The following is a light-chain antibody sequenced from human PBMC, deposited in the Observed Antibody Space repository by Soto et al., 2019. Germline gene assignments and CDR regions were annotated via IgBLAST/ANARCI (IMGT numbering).Light chain of an antibody. CDR1: QDITNY. Sequence: DIHMTQSPSSLSASVGDRVTITCQASQDITNYLNWYQQKPGRAPRLLIYDASNLETGVPSRFNGSGSGTDFTFTITSLQPGDIATYYCQHYQTLPLTFGGGTKVDIK. CDR2: DAS. J-gene: IGKJ4*01. CDR3: QHYQTLPLT. V-gene: IGKV1-33*01.